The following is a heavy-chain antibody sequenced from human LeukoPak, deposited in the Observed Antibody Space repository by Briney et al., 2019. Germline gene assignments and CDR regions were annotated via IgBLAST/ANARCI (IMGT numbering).Heavy chain of an antibody. CDR3: AKDQLTTVTTSFDY. J-gene: IGHJ4*02. D-gene: IGHD4-11*01. Sequence: GGSLRLSCAASGFTFSSYGMHWVRQAPGKGLEWVAFIRYDGSNKYYADSVKGRFTISRDNSKNTLYLQMDSLRAGDTAIYFCAKDQLTTVTTSFDYWGQGTLVTVSS. CDR1: GFTFSSYG. CDR2: IRYDGSNK. V-gene: IGHV3-30*02.